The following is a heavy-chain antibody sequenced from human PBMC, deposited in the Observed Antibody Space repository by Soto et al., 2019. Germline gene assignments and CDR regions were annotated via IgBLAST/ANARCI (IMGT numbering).Heavy chain of an antibody. CDR1: GYSFIRYW. CDR3: ARLGAARDQKNYYYYGMDV. CDR2: IYPGDSDT. D-gene: IGHD6-6*01. J-gene: IGHJ6*02. V-gene: IGHV5-51*01. Sequence: GESLKISCKGSGYSFIRYWIGWVRQMPGKGLEWMGIIYPGDSDTRYSPSFQGQVTISADKSISTAYLQWSSLKASDTAMYYCARLGAARDQKNYYYYGMDVWGQGTKVTFSS.